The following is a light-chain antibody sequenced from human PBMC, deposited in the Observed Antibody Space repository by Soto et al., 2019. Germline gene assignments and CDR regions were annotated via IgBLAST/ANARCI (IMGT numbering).Light chain of an antibody. Sequence: EIVITQSPATLSVSPGEGATLSCRASQIINSNLAWYRHKPGQAPRLLIYRASTRAAGLPDRFSGSGSGIEFTLTISSLQSEDFAVYYCQQYHKWPITFGQGTRLEIK. CDR1: QIINSN. V-gene: IGKV3-15*01. J-gene: IGKJ5*01. CDR3: QQYHKWPIT. CDR2: RAS.